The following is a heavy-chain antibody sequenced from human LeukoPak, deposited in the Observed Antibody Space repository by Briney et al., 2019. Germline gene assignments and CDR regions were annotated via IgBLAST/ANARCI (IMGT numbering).Heavy chain of an antibody. CDR1: GGSISSNNYY. J-gene: IGHJ4*02. Sequence: SETLSLTCTVSGGSISSNNYYWGWIRQPPGKGLEWIGSTYYSGSTYYNPSLKSRGTISVDTSKNEFSLKLSSVTAADTAVYYCATTYYDFWSGDIPLAYWGQGALVTVSS. CDR3: ATTYYDFWSGDIPLAY. D-gene: IGHD3-3*01. V-gene: IGHV4-39*01. CDR2: TYYSGST.